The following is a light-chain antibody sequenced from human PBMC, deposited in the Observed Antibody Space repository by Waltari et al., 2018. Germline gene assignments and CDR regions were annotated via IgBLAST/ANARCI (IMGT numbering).Light chain of an antibody. CDR3: QQYDNLPSYT. V-gene: IGKV1-33*01. CDR1: QDISNY. Sequence: DIQLTQSPSSLSASVGASVPIPCQASQDISNYLNWYQQKPWKAPKLLIYDASNLETGVPSRFSGSGSGTDFTFTISSLQPEDIATYYCQQYDNLPSYTFGQGTKLEIK. CDR2: DAS. J-gene: IGKJ2*01.